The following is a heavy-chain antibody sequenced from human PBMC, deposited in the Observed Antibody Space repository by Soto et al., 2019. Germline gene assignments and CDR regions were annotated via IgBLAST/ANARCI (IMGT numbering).Heavy chain of an antibody. D-gene: IGHD3-10*01. CDR1: GGALSSYA. V-gene: IGHV1-69*13. CDR3: ARIRNLGAGTPGSADASDI. J-gene: IGHJ3*02. Sequence: GASVKVSCKASGGALSSYASSWVRQAPGQGLEWMGGIIPIFGTANYAQKFQGRVTITADESTSTAYMELSSLRSEDTAVYYCARIRNLGAGTPGSADASDIWGQGTMVT. CDR2: IIPIFGTA.